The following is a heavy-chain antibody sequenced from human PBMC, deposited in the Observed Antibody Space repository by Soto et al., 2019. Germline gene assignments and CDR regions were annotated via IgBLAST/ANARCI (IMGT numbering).Heavy chain of an antibody. Sequence: EVQLVESGGGLVQPGGSLRLSCAASGFTFSTYEFNWVRQAPGRGLEWISYISVSGNIIGYADSVKGRLTISRDNAENSLHLHMSSLRVDDTAVYFCVRDTVSASAAAYLIYWGQGTQVIVSS. CDR3: VRDTVSASAAAYLIY. CDR1: GFTFSTYE. J-gene: IGHJ4*02. V-gene: IGHV3-48*03. D-gene: IGHD6-13*01. CDR2: ISVSGNII.